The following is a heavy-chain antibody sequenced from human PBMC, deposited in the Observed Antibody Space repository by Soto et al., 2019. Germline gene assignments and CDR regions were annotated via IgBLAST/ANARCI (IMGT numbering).Heavy chain of an antibody. V-gene: IGHV1-3*01. J-gene: IGHJ4*02. CDR3: ARSIVVVTALDY. CDR2: ISGYNGNT. D-gene: IGHD2-21*02. CDR1: GYTFTSYA. Sequence: GASVKVSCKASGYTFTSYAMHWVRQAPGQRLEWMGWISGYNGNTKYAEKFQGRVTMTTDTSTSTAYMELSSLRSEDTAVYYCARSIVVVTALDYWGQGTLVTVSS.